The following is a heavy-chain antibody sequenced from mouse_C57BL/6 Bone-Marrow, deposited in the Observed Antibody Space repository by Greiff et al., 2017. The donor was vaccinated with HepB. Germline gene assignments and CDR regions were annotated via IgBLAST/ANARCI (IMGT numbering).Heavy chain of an antibody. V-gene: IGHV1-69*01. D-gene: IGHD4-1*01. CDR2: IDPSDSYT. J-gene: IGHJ2*01. Sequence: QVQLQQPGAELVMPGASVKLSCKASGYTFTSYWMHWVKRRPGQGLEWIGEIDPSDSYTNYNQKFKGKSTLTVDKSSSTAYMQLSSLTSEDSAVYYCARNRNWTGDYWGQGTTLTVSS. CDR1: GYTFTSYW. CDR3: ARNRNWTGDY.